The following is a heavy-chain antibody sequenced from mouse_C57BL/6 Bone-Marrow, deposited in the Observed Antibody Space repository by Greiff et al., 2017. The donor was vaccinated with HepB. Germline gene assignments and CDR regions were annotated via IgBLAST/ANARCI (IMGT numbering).Heavy chain of an antibody. V-gene: IGHV2-9-1*01. Sequence: VKLVESGPGLVAPSQSLSITCTVSGFSLTSYAISWVRQPPGKGLEWLGVIWTGGGTNYNSALKSRLSISKDNSKSQVFLKMNSLQTDDTARYYCARNSGYYDYTWFAYWGQGTLVTVSA. CDR3: ARNSGYYDYTWFAY. D-gene: IGHD2-4*01. J-gene: IGHJ3*01. CDR1: GFSLTSYA. CDR2: IWTGGGT.